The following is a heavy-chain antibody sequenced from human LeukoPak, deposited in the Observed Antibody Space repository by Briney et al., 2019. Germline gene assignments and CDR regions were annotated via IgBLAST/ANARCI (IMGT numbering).Heavy chain of an antibody. CDR2: ITTSGGST. V-gene: IGHV3-23*01. CDR1: GFTFSSYA. D-gene: IGHD6-19*01. Sequence: GESLRLSCAASGFTFSSYAMSWVRQAPGEGLEWVSAITTSGGSTSYADSVKGRFTISRDNSKNTLYLQMNSLRAEDTAVYYCACTSGWYGYWGQGTLVTVSS. J-gene: IGHJ4*02. CDR3: ACTSGWYGY.